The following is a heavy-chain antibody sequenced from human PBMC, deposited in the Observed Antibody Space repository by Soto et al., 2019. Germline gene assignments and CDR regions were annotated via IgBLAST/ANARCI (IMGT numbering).Heavy chain of an antibody. Sequence: QVQLVESGGGLVKPGWSLRLSCAASGFTFSDYYMSWIRQAPGKVLEWVSYISSSGSTIYYAESVKGRFTISRDNTKNSLYLQMHSLTAEDTAVYYCARDRIWFGELLDPADYWGQGTLVAVSS. V-gene: IGHV3-11*01. CDR2: ISSSGSTI. J-gene: IGHJ4*02. D-gene: IGHD3-10*01. CDR1: GFTFSDYY. CDR3: ARDRIWFGELLDPADY.